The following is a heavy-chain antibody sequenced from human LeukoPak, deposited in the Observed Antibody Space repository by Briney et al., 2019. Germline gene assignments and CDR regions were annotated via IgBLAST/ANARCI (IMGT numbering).Heavy chain of an antibody. J-gene: IGHJ3*02. V-gene: IGHV3-30*09. Sequence: PGQSPRLSCAAGGFTFNNYAMQWVRQAPGKGLEWVAIISYDGSNQYYADSVKGRFAISRDSSQNMVYLQMNTLRAEDTAVYFCAREGYYAFDIWVHRTIVTVSS. CDR3: AREGYYAFDI. D-gene: IGHD3-22*01. CDR1: GFTFNNYA. CDR2: ISYDGSNQ.